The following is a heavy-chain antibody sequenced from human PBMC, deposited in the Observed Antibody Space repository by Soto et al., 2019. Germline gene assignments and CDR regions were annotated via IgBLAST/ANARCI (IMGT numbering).Heavy chain of an antibody. CDR3: ARTDRDFYGLDV. CDR2: ISAAGDP. J-gene: IGHJ6*02. Sequence: EVQLVESGGGLVQPGGSLRLSCEASGFTFRNYDMHWVLQGTGKGLEWVSGISAAGDPDYADSVEGRFTISRENAQNSFFLQMNSLRVGDTAVYYCARTDRDFYGLDVWGQGTTVIVS. CDR1: GFTFRNYD. V-gene: IGHV3-13*05.